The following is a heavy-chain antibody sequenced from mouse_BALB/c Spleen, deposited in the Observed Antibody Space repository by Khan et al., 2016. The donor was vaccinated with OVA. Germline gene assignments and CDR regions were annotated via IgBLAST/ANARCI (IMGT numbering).Heavy chain of an antibody. CDR3: ARDGYYFDY. CDR2: IYYSGNT. Sequence: QLEESGPDLVKPSQSLSLTCTVTGYSITSGYSWHWIRQFPGNKLEWMGYIYYSGNTNYNPSLKSRISITRDSSKHQFFMQLNSVTTEDTATYYCARDGYYFDYWGQGTTLTVSS. CDR1: GYSITSGYS. V-gene: IGHV3-1*02. D-gene: IGHD2-3*01. J-gene: IGHJ2*01.